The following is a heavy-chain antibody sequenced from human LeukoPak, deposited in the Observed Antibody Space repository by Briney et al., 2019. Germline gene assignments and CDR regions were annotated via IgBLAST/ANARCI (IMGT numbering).Heavy chain of an antibody. J-gene: IGHJ3*02. CDR3: ARDGPYYDYVWGSYYAFDI. CDR2: IYYSGST. D-gene: IGHD3-16*01. V-gene: IGHV4-61*01. CDR1: GVSVSSGSYY. Sequence: SETLSLTCTVSGVSVSSGSYYWSWIRQPPGKGLEWIGYIYYSGSTYYNPSLKSRVTISVDTSKNQFSLKLSYVPAANTGAEYCARDGPYYDYVWGSYYAFDIWGQGTMVTVSS.